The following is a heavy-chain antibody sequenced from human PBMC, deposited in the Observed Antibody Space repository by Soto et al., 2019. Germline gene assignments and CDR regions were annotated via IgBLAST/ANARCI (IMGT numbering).Heavy chain of an antibody. CDR3: ARTYSSSWYFDP. D-gene: IGHD6-13*01. V-gene: IGHV4-31*03. Sequence: QVQLQESGPGLVKPSQTLSLTRTVSGGSISSGGYYWSWIRQHPGKGLEWIGYIYYSGSTYYNPSLKSRVTISVDTSKNQFSLKLSSVTAADTAVYYCARTYSSSWYFDPWGQGTLVTVSS. CDR1: GGSISSGGYY. J-gene: IGHJ5*02. CDR2: IYYSGST.